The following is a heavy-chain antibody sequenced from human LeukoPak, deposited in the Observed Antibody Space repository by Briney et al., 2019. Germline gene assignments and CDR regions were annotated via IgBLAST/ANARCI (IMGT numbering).Heavy chain of an antibody. CDR1: GFTFSGSA. D-gene: IGHD4/OR15-4a*01. V-gene: IGHV3-73*01. CDR2: IRSRANNYAT. Sequence: GGSLRLSCAASGFTFSGSAMHWVRKASGKGLEWVGRIRSRANNYATAYAASVKGRFTISRDDSKNTAYLQMNSLKIEDTAVYYCSISHDYGDNWGQGTLVTVSS. J-gene: IGHJ4*02. CDR3: SISHDYGDN.